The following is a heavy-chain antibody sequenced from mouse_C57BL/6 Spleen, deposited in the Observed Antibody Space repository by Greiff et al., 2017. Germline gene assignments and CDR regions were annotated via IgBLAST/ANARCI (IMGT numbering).Heavy chain of an antibody. CDR3: ARGETVVAKFDY. J-gene: IGHJ2*01. V-gene: IGHV1-69*01. CDR1: GYTFTSYW. D-gene: IGHD1-1*01. Sequence: VQLQQPGAELVMPGASVKLSCKASGYTFTSYWMHWVKQRPGQGLEWIGEIDPSDSYTNYNQKFKGKSTLTVDKSSSTAYMQLSSLTSEDSAVYYCARGETVVAKFDYWGQGTTLTVSS. CDR2: IDPSDSYT.